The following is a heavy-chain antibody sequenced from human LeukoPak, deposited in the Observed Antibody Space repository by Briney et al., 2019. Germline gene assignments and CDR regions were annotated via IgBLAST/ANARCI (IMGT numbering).Heavy chain of an antibody. CDR1: GFIFNSYG. J-gene: IGHJ4*02. D-gene: IGHD3-22*01. V-gene: IGHV3-23*01. CDR3: AKGSSGYFFDL. Sequence: GGSLGLSCAASGFIFNSYGLVWVRQAPGKGLEWVSAISNDGGGTTYADFVKGRFSVSRDNSKNTLFLQMNSLRAEDTALYYCAKGSSGYFFDLWGQGTLVTVSS. CDR2: ISNDGGGT.